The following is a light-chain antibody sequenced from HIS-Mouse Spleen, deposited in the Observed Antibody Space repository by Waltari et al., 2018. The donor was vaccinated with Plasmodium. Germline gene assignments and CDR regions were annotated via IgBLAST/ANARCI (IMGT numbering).Light chain of an antibody. Sequence: EIVMTQSPAPLSVSPGEQATLSCRASQSVSSNLAWYQQKPGQAPRLLIYGASTRATGIPARFSGSGSGTEFTLTISSLQSEDFAVYYCQQYNNPRTTFGQGTKLEIK. CDR1: QSVSSN. V-gene: IGKV3-15*01. CDR3: QQYNNPRTT. CDR2: GAS. J-gene: IGKJ2*01.